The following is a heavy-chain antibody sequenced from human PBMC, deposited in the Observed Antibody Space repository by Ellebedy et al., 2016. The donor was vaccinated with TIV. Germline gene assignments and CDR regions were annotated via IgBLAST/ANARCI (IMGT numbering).Heavy chain of an antibody. J-gene: IGHJ5*02. V-gene: IGHV4-4*02. CDR2: IYHSGST. D-gene: IGHD2-2*01. Sequence: SETLSLXCAVSGGSISSSNWWSWVRQPPGKGLEWIGEIYHSGSTNYNPSLKSRVTISVDTSKNQFSLKLSSVTAADTAVYYCARGGGVPAAHAVWFDPWGQGTLVTVSS. CDR1: GGSISSSNW. CDR3: ARGGGVPAAHAVWFDP.